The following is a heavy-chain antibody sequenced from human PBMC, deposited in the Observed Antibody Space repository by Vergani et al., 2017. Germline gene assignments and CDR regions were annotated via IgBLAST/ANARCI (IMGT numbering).Heavy chain of an antibody. J-gene: IGHJ3*02. CDR2: ISGSGATS. CDR3: AKVGRSEVAGTFGAFDI. V-gene: IGHV3-23*01. Sequence: EVRLLESGGGLVQPGGSLRLSCVGSGFTFTSHAMNWVRQAPGKGLEWVSGISGSGATSYYAESMKGRFAMSRDNSKNTLFLRMNSLRPEDTAVYYCAKVGRSEVAGTFGAFDIWGQGTMVTVSS. CDR1: GFTFTSHA. D-gene: IGHD6-19*01.